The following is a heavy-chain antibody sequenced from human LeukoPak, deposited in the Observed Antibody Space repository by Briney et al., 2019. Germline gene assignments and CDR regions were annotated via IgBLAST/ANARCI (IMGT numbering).Heavy chain of an antibody. D-gene: IGHD1-1*01. J-gene: IGHJ4*02. CDR1: GGSISSYY. Sequence: SEALSLTCTVSGGSISSYYWSWIRQPPGKGLEWIGYIYYSGSTNYNPSLKSRVAIPVDTSKNQFSLKLSSVTAADTAVYYCAREQRGGYFDYWGQGTLVTVSS. CDR3: AREQRGGYFDY. CDR2: IYYSGST. V-gene: IGHV4-59*01.